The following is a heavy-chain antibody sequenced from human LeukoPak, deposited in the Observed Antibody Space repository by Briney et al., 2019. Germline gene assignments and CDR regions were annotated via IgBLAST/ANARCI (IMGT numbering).Heavy chain of an antibody. Sequence: GGSLRLSCEASGFTFSSYALSWVRQAPGKGLEWVSAISENGGTTFYADPVKGRFIITRDNSKNTLYMQMNSLRGEDTAVYYCAKDYGPKQLVFFDSWGQGTLVTVSS. CDR3: AKDYGPKQLVFFDS. D-gene: IGHD6-13*01. J-gene: IGHJ4*02. CDR2: ISENGGTT. V-gene: IGHV3-23*01. CDR1: GFTFSSYA.